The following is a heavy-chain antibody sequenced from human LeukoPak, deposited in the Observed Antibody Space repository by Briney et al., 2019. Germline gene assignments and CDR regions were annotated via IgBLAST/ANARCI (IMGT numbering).Heavy chain of an antibody. CDR3: ARDFYDSSGYYYVPDY. V-gene: IGHV1-69*05. CDR2: IIPIFGTA. CDR1: GGTFSSYA. D-gene: IGHD3-22*01. J-gene: IGHJ4*02. Sequence: ASVKVSCKASGGTFSSYAISWVRQAPGQGLEWMGRIIPIFGTANYAQKFQGRVTITTDESTSTAYMELSSLRSEDTAVYYSARDFYDSSGYYYVPDYWGQGTLVTVSS.